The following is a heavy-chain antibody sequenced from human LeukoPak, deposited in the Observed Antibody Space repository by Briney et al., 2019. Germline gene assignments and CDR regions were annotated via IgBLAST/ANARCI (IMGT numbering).Heavy chain of an antibody. J-gene: IGHJ4*02. Sequence: GGSLRLSCTASGFTFSDHAMHWVRQAPGKGLEWVTVISYHARDQFYADSVKGRFTVSRDNSRNILYLQMNSLRVEDSAVYYCAAQPCINGICYLDYWGQGALVTASS. V-gene: IGHV3-30*04. D-gene: IGHD2-8*01. CDR3: AAQPCINGICYLDY. CDR1: GFTFSDHA. CDR2: ISYHARDQ.